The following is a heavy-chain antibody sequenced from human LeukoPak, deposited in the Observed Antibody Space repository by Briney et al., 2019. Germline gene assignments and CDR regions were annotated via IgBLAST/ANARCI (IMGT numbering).Heavy chain of an antibody. J-gene: IGHJ4*02. Sequence: GGSLRLSCGASRFTFSDHYMDWVRQAPGKGLEWVGRTRNKANSYTTEYAASVRGRFTISRDDSKSSLYLQMNSLKTEDTAVYYCARGSRGIDYWGQGTLVTVSS. CDR1: RFTFSDHY. CDR2: TRNKANSYTT. D-gene: IGHD2-15*01. CDR3: ARGSRGIDY. V-gene: IGHV3-72*01.